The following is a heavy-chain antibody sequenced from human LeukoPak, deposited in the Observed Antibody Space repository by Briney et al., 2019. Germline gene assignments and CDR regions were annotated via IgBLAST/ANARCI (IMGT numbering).Heavy chain of an antibody. CDR3: AREERFSYNWFDP. CDR1: GGSISSGSYY. V-gene: IGHV4-61*02. D-gene: IGHD3-3*01. CDR2: IYTSGST. Sequence: SQTLSLTCTVSGGSISSGSYYWSWIRQPAGKGLEWIGRIYTSGSTDYNPSLNSRVTISLDTSKNQCSLKLSSVTAEDTAVYYCAREERFSYNWFDPWGQGTLVTVSS. J-gene: IGHJ5*02.